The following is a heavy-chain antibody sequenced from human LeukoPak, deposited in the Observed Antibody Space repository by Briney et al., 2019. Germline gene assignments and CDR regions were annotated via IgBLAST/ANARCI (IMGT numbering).Heavy chain of an antibody. J-gene: IGHJ5*02. V-gene: IGHV4-39*07. CDR2: IYYSGST. D-gene: IGHD6-13*01. CDR3: ARVLAAAGNNWFGP. Sequence: KPSETLSLTCTVSGGSISSSSYYWGWIRQPPGKGLEWIGSIYYSGSTYYNPSLKSRVTISVDTSKNQFSLKLSSVTAADTAVYYCARVLAAAGNNWFGPWGQGTLVTVSS. CDR1: GGSISSSSYY.